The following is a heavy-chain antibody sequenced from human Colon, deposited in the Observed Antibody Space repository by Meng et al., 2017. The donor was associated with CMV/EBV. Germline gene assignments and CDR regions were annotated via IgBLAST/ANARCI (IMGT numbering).Heavy chain of an antibody. J-gene: IGHJ6*02. CDR2: IYPGDSDT. CDR1: GITFSNYW. V-gene: IGHV5-51*01. D-gene: IGHD6-13*01. Sequence: GESLKISCQVSGITFSNYWIGWVRQLPGKGLEWMGAIYPGDSDTRYSPSFQGQVTISADKSISTAYLQWSSLKASDTAMYYCARSYSSSRHYYYGMDVWGQGTTVTVSS. CDR3: ARSYSSSRHYYYGMDV.